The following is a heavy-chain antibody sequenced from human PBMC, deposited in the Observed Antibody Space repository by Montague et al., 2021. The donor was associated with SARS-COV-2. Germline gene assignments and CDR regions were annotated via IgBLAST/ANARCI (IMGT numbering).Heavy chain of an antibody. D-gene: IGHD5-12*01. V-gene: IGHV3-74*01. J-gene: IGHJ6*02. CDR1: GFTFSSYW. Sequence: SLRLSCAASGFTFSSYWMHWVRQAPGQGLVWVSRINSDGSSTSYADSVKGRFTISRDNPKNTLYLQMNSLRAEDTAVYYCARVPVATIPLVGYYYYYYGMDAWGQGTTGTVSS. CDR2: INSDGSST. CDR3: ARVPVATIPLVGYYYYYYGMDA.